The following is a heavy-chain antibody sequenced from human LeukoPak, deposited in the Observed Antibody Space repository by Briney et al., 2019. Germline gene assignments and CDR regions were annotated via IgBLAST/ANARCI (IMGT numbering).Heavy chain of an antibody. Sequence: SETLSLTCAVYGGSFSGYYWSLIRQPPGKGLEWIGYIYYSGSTNYNPSLKSRVTISVDTSKNQFSLKLSSVTAADTAVYYCARHGSDYGGLYFDYWGQGTLVTVSS. V-gene: IGHV4-59*08. J-gene: IGHJ4*02. CDR3: ARHGSDYGGLYFDY. D-gene: IGHD4-17*01. CDR1: GGSFSGYY. CDR2: IYYSGST.